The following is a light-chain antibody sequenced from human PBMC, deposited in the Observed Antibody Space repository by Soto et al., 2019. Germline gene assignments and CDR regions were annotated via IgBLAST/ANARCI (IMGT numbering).Light chain of an antibody. V-gene: IGKV1-6*01. CDR3: LQDYNYPLT. CDR2: AAS. CDR1: PGIRND. J-gene: IGKJ4*01. Sequence: AIQMTQSPSSLSASVVDRVTITCRASPGIRNDLGLYQQKPGKAPKLLIYAASSLQSGVPSRFSGSGSGTDFTLTISSLQPEDFATYYCLQDYNYPLTFGGGTKVDI.